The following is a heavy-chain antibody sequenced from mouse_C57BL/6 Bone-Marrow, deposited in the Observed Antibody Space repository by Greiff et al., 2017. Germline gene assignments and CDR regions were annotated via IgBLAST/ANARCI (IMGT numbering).Heavy chain of an antibody. CDR2: ISYSGST. CDR3: ARGNSDYFWYFDV. CDR1: GYSFTSGYD. Sequence: EVKLMESGPGMVKPSQSLSLSCTVTGYSFTSGYDWHWIRHFPGNKLEWMGYISYSGSTNYNPSLKSRISITHDTSKNHFFLQLNTVTTEDTATYYCARGNSDYFWYFDVWGTGTTVTVSS. V-gene: IGHV3-1*01. J-gene: IGHJ1*03. D-gene: IGHD2-5*01.